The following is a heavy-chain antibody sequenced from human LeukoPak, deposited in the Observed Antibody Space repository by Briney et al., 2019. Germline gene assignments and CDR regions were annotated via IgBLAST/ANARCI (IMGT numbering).Heavy chain of an antibody. CDR2: ISSSGSTI. CDR1: GFTFSDYY. CDR3: ASNLGATPYYYYYYMDV. J-gene: IGHJ6*03. Sequence: PGGSLRLSCAASGFTFSDYYMSWIRQAPGKRLEWVSYISSSGSTIYYADSVKGRFTISRDNAKNSLYLQMNSLRAEDTAVYYCASNLGATPYYYYYYMDVWGKGTTVTVSS. V-gene: IGHV3-11*04. D-gene: IGHD1-26*01.